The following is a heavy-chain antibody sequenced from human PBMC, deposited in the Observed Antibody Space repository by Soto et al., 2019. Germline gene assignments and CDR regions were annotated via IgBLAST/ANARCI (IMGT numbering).Heavy chain of an antibody. Sequence: EVQLVESGGGLVQPGGSLRLSCTASGFAVRHNYMTWVRQAPGKGLEWVSLICGGDTAYADSVKGRFTISRRTSQNTLYLQMNSLRAEDTAVYYCARKTDSIPSGGDVWGKGTAVTVSS. CDR3: ARKTDSIPSGGDV. V-gene: IGHV3-53*04. CDR1: GFAVRHNY. D-gene: IGHD3-10*01. J-gene: IGHJ6*04. CDR2: ICGGDT.